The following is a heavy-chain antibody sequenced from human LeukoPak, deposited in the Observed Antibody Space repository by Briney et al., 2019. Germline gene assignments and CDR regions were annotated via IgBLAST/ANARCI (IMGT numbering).Heavy chain of an antibody. CDR3: ARASLGDMYHSQPNNWFDP. CDR1: GDSVSSNSAA. D-gene: IGHD3-16*01. Sequence: SQTLSLTCAISGDSVSSNSAAWNWIRQSPSRGLEWLGRTYYSSKCYNDYAVSVKSRITIKLDTSKNQFSLQLNSVTPEDTAVYYCARASLGDMYHSQPNNWFDPWGQGTLVTVSS. CDR2: TYYSSKCYN. J-gene: IGHJ5*02. V-gene: IGHV6-1*01.